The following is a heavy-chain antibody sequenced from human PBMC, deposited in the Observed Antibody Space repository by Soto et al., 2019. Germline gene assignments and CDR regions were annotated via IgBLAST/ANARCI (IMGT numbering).Heavy chain of an antibody. J-gene: IGHJ4*02. Sequence: ASVKVSCKASGYTFTSYDINWVRQATGQGLEWMGWMNPNSGNTGYAQKFQGRGTMTRNTSISTAYMELSSLRSEDTAVYYCARGLMVRGVMLDYWGQGTLVTSPQ. CDR3: ARGLMVRGVMLDY. D-gene: IGHD3-10*01. CDR1: GYTFTSYD. CDR2: MNPNSGNT. V-gene: IGHV1-8*01.